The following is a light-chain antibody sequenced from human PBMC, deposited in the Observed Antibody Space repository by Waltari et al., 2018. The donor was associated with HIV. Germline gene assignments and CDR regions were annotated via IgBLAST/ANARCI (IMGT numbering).Light chain of an antibody. J-gene: IGLJ2*01. CDR2: EVS. Sequence: QSALTQPPSVSGSPGQSVTISGTGTSSDVGGSNYVSWYQQHPGKAPKLMIYEVSKRPSGVPDRFSGSKSGNTASLTVSGLQAEDEADYYCSSYAGSNNLVFGGGTNLTVL. V-gene: IGLV2-8*01. CDR1: SSDVGGSNY. CDR3: SSYAGSNNLV.